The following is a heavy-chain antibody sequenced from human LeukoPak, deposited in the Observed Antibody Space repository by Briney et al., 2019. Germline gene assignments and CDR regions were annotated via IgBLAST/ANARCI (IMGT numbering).Heavy chain of an antibody. CDR2: MSSSDDGR. J-gene: IGHJ4*02. CDR1: GFSFSSYA. Sequence: GGSLRLSCATSGFSFSSYAMSWVRQAPGKGLEWVSAMSSSDDGRYYAASVRGRFTISRDTSRSTLYLQMNTLQTEDTAVYYCKSAGTYSWGQGTLVTVSS. CDR3: KSAGTYS. D-gene: IGHD6-13*01. V-gene: IGHV3-23*01.